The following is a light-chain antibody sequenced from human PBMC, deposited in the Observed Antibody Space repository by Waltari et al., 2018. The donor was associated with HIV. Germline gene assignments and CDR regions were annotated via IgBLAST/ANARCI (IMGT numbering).Light chain of an antibody. CDR3: QVWDSSSGHVV. CDR2: YDD. Sequence: SYVLTQPPSVSVAPGQTASITCWGNNLIFKNVHRYHQRPGQAPFLVIDYDDDRPSGIPERFSGSKSGNTATLTISTVEAGDGGDYYCQVWDSSSGHVVFGGGTKLTVL. V-gene: IGLV3-21*04. J-gene: IGLJ3*02. CDR1: NLIFKN.